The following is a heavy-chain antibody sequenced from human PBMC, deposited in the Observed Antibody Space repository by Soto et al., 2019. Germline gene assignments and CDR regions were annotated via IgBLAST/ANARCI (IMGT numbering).Heavy chain of an antibody. CDR1: GFKFTNYA. J-gene: IGHJ4*02. D-gene: IGHD3-16*01. CDR3: AKDRRAGGNSAFYFDF. V-gene: IGHV3-23*01. CDR2: ISAGGGGT. Sequence: GSLRLSCAASGFKFTNYAMSWVRQAPGKGLEWVSLISAGGGGTYYADSVKGRFTISRDNSHNTLYLQMHSLTAEDTAVYYCAKDRRAGGNSAFYFDFWAQGA.